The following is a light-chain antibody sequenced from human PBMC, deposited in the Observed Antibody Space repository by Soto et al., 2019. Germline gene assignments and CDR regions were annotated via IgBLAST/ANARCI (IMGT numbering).Light chain of an antibody. CDR3: QQYNTFWT. CDR1: QSISSW. V-gene: IGKV1-5*03. CDR2: KAS. J-gene: IGKJ1*01. Sequence: DIQMTQSPSTLSASVGDRVTITCRASQSISSWLAWYQQKPGKAPKLLIYKASSLESGVPSRVSGSGSGTEFTLTISSLQPDDFATYYCQQYNTFWTFGPGTKV.